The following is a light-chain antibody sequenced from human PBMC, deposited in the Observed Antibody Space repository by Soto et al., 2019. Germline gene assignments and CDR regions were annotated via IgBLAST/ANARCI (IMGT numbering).Light chain of an antibody. J-gene: IGKJ1*01. CDR2: KAS. Sequence: DIQMTQSPSTLSGSVGDRVTITCRASQTISSWLAWYQQKPGKAPKLLIYKASTLKSGVPSRFSGSGSGTEFTLTISSLQPDEFAAYYCQHYNSYSDAFGQATKVDTK. CDR3: QHYNSYSDA. CDR1: QTISSW. V-gene: IGKV1-5*03.